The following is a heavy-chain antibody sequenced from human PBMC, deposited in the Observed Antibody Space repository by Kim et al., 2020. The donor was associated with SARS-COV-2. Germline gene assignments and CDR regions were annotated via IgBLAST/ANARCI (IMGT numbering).Heavy chain of an antibody. J-gene: IGHJ5*02. CDR3: ARGVLRYHLLP. CDR1: GGSFSGYY. V-gene: IGHV4-34*01. CDR2: INHSGST. D-gene: IGHD3-9*01. Sequence: SETLSLTCAVYGGSFSGYYWSWIRQPTGKGLEWIGEINHSGSTNYNPSLKSRVTISVDTSKNQFSLKLSSVTAADTAVYYCARGVLRYHLLPWCQGTLVTVSS.